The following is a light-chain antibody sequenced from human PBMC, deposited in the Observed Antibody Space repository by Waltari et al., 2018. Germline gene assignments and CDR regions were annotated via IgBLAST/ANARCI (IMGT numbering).Light chain of an antibody. CDR2: LGS. J-gene: IGKJ4*01. CDR3: MQALQVPPT. CDR1: QSLLHCNGYNY. V-gene: IGKV2-28*01. Sequence: DIVMTQSPLSLPVTPGEPASISCRSSQSLLHCNGYNYLGWYLQKPGQFPHLIRYLGSIRASGVPDRFSGSGSGTDFTLKISRVEAEDVGVYYCMQALQVPPTFGGGTKVEIK.